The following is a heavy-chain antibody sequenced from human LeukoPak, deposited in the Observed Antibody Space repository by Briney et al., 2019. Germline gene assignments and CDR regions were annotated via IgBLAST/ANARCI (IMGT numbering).Heavy chain of an antibody. V-gene: IGHV3-30*18. CDR3: AKGRITMVRGVSLDV. CDR2: ISYDGSNK. CDR1: GFTFSSYG. J-gene: IGHJ6*04. Sequence: GSLIPSCAASGFTFSSYGMHWGRPAPGKGLEGVAVISYDGSNKYYAASVKGRFTISRDNSKNTLFLQMNSPRAEDTAVYYCAKGRITMVRGVSLDVWGKGTTVTVSS. D-gene: IGHD3-10*01.